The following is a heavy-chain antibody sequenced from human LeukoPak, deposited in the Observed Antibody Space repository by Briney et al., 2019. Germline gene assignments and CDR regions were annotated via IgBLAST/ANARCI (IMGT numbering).Heavy chain of an antibody. J-gene: IGHJ4*02. CDR3: ARVARAAAGFDY. CDR2: IIPIFGTA. CDR1: GGTFSSYA. Sequence: SVKVSCTASGGTFSSYAISWVRQAPGQGLEWMGGIIPIFGTANYAQKFQGRVTITTDESTSTAYMELSSLRSEDTAVYYCARVARAAAGFDYWGQGTLVTVSS. V-gene: IGHV1-69*05. D-gene: IGHD6-13*01.